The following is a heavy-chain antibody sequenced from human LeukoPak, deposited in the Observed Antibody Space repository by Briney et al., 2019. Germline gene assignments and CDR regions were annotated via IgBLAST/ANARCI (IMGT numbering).Heavy chain of an antibody. CDR2: IRSKTYGGTT. D-gene: IGHD4-23*01. V-gene: IGHV3-49*04. CDR1: GFTFGDYA. Sequence: GRSLRLSCTASGFTFGDYAMSWVRQAPGKGLEWVGFIRSKTYGGTTEYAASVKGRFTISRDDSKSIAYLQMNSLETEDTAVYYCTRSGGNSGWYFDYWGQGTLVTVSS. J-gene: IGHJ4*02. CDR3: TRSGGNSGWYFDY.